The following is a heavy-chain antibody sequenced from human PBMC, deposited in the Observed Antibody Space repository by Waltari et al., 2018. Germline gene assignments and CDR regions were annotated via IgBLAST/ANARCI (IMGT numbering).Heavy chain of an antibody. D-gene: IGHD2-15*01. CDR3: AREGYSSGLAGGFDI. CDR1: AFILSTSV. Sequence: QVQLVESGGGVVQPGRSLRLSCEASAFILSTSVLHWVRQGPGKGLEWVEVLSQDENTKFYADSVKGRFTISRDNSKNTIYIQMNSLRPEDTAVYFCAREGYSSGLAGGFDIWGQGTMVTVSS. J-gene: IGHJ3*02. V-gene: IGHV3-30*04. CDR2: LSQDENTK.